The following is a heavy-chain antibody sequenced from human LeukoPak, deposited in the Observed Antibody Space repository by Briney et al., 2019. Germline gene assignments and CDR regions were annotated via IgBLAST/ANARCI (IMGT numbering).Heavy chain of an antibody. V-gene: IGHV3-30*02. CDR3: ARDLSGIAAAGFD. Sequence: GGSLRLSCAASGFTFSRYGMHWVRQAPGKGLEWVAFIRYDGSNKYYADSVKGRFTISRDNSKNTLYLQMNSLRAEDTAVYYCARDLSGIAAAGFDWGQGTLVTVSS. CDR2: IRYDGSNK. D-gene: IGHD6-13*01. J-gene: IGHJ4*02. CDR1: GFTFSRYG.